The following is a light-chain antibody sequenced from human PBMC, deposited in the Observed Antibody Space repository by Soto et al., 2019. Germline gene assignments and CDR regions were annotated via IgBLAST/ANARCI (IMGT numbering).Light chain of an antibody. Sequence: DIQMTQSPSTLSASVGDRVTITCRASQSISTWLAWYQQKPGKAPKLLIYTASSLESGVPSRFSGSGSGTEFTLTIISLQPDDFATYYCQQYINRWTFGQGTKLEIK. CDR2: TAS. CDR3: QQYINRWT. CDR1: QSISTW. V-gene: IGKV1-5*03. J-gene: IGKJ1*01.